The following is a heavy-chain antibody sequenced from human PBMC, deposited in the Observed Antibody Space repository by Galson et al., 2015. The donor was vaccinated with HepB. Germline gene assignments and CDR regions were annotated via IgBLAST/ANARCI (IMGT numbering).Heavy chain of an antibody. CDR3: ATAEITMIVLSRTGSFDI. D-gene: IGHD3-22*01. CDR2: FDPEDGET. Sequence: SVKVSCKVSGYTLTELSMHWVRQAPGKGLEWMGGFDPEDGETIYAQKFQGRVTMTEDTSTDTAYMELSSLRSEDTAVYYCATAEITMIVLSRTGSFDIWGQGTMVTVSS. CDR1: GYTLTELS. V-gene: IGHV1-24*01. J-gene: IGHJ3*02.